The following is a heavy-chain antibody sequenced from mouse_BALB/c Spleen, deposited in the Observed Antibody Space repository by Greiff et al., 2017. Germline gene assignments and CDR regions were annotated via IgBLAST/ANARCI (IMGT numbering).Heavy chain of an antibody. CDR2: ISYSGST. Sequence: EVKLMESGPSLVKPSQTLSLTCSVTGDSITSGYWNWIRKFPGNKLEYMGYISYSGSTYYNPSLKSRISITRDTSKNQYYLQLNSVTTEDTATYYCARGLYYDYGLDYWGQGTTLTVSS. CDR3: ARGLYYDYGLDY. CDR1: GDSITSGY. D-gene: IGHD2-4*01. V-gene: IGHV3-8*02. J-gene: IGHJ2*01.